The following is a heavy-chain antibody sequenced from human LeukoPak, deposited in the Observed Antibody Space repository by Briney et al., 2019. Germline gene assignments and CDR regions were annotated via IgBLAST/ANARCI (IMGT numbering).Heavy chain of an antibody. Sequence: PSETLSLTCAVYGGSFSTYYWNWIRQPPGKGLEWIGEISHTGSAKYNASLKSRVTMSVDTSKNQFSLRLSSVTAADTAVYYCARLTRDYGDRLFDYWGQGTLVTVSS. J-gene: IGHJ4*02. V-gene: IGHV4-34*01. CDR2: ISHTGSA. D-gene: IGHD4-17*01. CDR3: ARLTRDYGDRLFDY. CDR1: GGSFSTYY.